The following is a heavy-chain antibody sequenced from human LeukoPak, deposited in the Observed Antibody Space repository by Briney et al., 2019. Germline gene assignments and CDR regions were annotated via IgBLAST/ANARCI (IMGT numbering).Heavy chain of an antibody. J-gene: IGHJ4*02. CDR2: IYTTGNT. D-gene: IGHD3-3*01. CDR3: ARDARGWSGFDY. V-gene: IGHV4-4*07. Sequence: SETLSLTXSVSGGSISSYYWSWIRQAAGKGREWLGRIYTTGNTDYNPSLKSRVTMSVDTSKNQFSLNLSSVTAADTAVYYCARDARGWSGFDYWGQGTLVTVSS. CDR1: GGSISSYY.